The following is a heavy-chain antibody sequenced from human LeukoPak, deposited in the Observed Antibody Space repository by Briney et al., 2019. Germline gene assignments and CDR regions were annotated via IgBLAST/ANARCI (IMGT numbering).Heavy chain of an antibody. CDR3: ARARRVVPNSGEYYFDY. V-gene: IGHV3-23*01. Sequence: PGGSLRLSCAASGFTFSSYGMSWVRQAPGKGLEWVSAISGSGGSTYYADSVKGRFTISRDNSKNTLYLQMNSLRSEDTAVYYCARARRVVPNSGEYYFDYWGQGTLVTVSS. D-gene: IGHD3-3*01. CDR1: GFTFSSYG. CDR2: ISGSGGST. J-gene: IGHJ4*02.